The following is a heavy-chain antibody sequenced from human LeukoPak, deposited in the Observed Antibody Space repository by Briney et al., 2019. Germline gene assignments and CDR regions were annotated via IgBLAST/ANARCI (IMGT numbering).Heavy chain of an antibody. V-gene: IGHV1-18*01. CDR3: ARGYSSSPWWTERGAFDI. D-gene: IGHD6-13*01. CDR1: GFTFTNYG. CDR2: ISAYNGDT. Sequence: GASVKVSCKASGFTFTNYGISWVRQAPGQGLEWMGWISAYNGDTNYAQKLQDRVTMTRNTSISTAYMELSSLRSEDTAVYYCARGYSSSPWWTERGAFDIWGQGTMVTVSS. J-gene: IGHJ3*02.